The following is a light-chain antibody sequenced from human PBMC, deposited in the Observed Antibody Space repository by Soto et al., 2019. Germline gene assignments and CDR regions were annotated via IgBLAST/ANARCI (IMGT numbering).Light chain of an antibody. J-gene: IGLJ2*01. V-gene: IGLV2-14*01. Sequence: QSALTQPASVSGSPGQSITISCTGTSSDVGGSNYVSWYQQHPGKAPKVVIYEVSNRPSGVSNRFSGSKSGNTASLTISGLQAEDEADYYCSSYSSSTTVVFGGGTKLTVL. CDR2: EVS. CDR1: SSDVGGSNY. CDR3: SSYSSSTTVV.